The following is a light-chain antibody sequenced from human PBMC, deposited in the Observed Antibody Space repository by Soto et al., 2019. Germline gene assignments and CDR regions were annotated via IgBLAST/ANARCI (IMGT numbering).Light chain of an antibody. CDR2: GAS. V-gene: IGKV3-20*01. CDR1: QSVSSSY. Sequence: EIVLTQSPGTLSLSPGERATLSCRASQSVSSSYLAWYQQKPGQAPRLLIYGASSRATGIPDRFSGSGSGTEFTLTISSLQSEDFALYFCQQYNNWPPRTFGQGTKVDIK. CDR3: QQYNNWPPRT. J-gene: IGKJ1*01.